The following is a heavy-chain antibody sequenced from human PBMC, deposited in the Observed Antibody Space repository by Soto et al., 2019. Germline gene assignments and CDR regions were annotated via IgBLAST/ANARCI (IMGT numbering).Heavy chain of an antibody. CDR2: IYYSGST. CDR1: GGSISSGDYY. CDR3: ARDLELNWFDP. J-gene: IGHJ5*02. Sequence: SETLSLTCTVSGGSISSGDYYWSWIRQPPGKGLEWIGYIYYSGSTYYNPSLKSRVTISVDTSKNQFSLKLSSVTAADTAVYYRARDLELNWFDPWGQGTLVTVSS. V-gene: IGHV4-30-4*01. D-gene: IGHD1-26*01.